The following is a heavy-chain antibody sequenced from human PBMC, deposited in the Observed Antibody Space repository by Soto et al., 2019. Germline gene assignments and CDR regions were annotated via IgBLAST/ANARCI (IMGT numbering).Heavy chain of an antibody. J-gene: IGHJ4*02. CDR2: VSPHAANT. CDR1: GFTFDSCG. V-gene: IGHV3-23*01. CDR3: ATDSAKSTWNFDY. Sequence: EVQLLESGGDLVQPGGSLRLSCVASGFTFDSCGMNWVRQAPGKGLEWVAGVSPHAANTYYADSVRGRFIISRDDSRKTVSLDMNRLRSEDSAVYYCATDSAKSTWNFDYGGKGTVVTVSS. D-gene: IGHD1-1*01.